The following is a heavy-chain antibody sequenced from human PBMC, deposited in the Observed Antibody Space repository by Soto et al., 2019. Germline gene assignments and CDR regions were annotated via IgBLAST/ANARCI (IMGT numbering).Heavy chain of an antibody. J-gene: IGHJ4*02. CDR3: AKDLSGNSLTFGY. CDR2: ISYDGSDK. Sequence: QVQLVESGGGVVQPGRSLRLSYAASGFTFSSYGMHWVRQAPGKGLEWVAVISYDGSDKYYADSVKGRFTISRDNSKNTRYLQMNSLRAEDTAVYYCAKDLSGNSLTFGYWGQGTLVTVSS. D-gene: IGHD3-16*01. V-gene: IGHV3-30*18. CDR1: GFTFSSYG.